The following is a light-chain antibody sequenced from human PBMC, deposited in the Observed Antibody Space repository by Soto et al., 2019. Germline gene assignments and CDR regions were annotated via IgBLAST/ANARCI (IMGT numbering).Light chain of an antibody. CDR3: QQYNKWPRT. J-gene: IGKJ1*01. CDR1: QSVSSN. CDR2: SGS. V-gene: IGKV3-15*01. Sequence: EIVMTQSPATLSVSPGETATLSCRASQSVSSNLAWYQQKPGQAPRLLLHSGSTRATGIPARFSGSGSGTEFTLTISSLQSEDFAVYYCQQYNKWPRTFGQGTKVDIK.